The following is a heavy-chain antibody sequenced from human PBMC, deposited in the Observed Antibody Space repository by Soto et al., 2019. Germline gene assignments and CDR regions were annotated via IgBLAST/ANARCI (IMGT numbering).Heavy chain of an antibody. CDR3: AKIGFTVTTPG. CDR1: GFTFSSYA. D-gene: IGHD4-17*01. V-gene: IGHV3-23*01. CDR2: ISGSGGST. J-gene: IGHJ4*02. Sequence: EVQLLESGGGLVQPGGSLRLSCAASGFTFSSYAMSWVPQAPGRGREWASAISGSGGSTYYADSVKGRFTISRDNSKNTLYLQMNSLRAEDTAVYYCAKIGFTVTTPGWGQGTLVTVSS.